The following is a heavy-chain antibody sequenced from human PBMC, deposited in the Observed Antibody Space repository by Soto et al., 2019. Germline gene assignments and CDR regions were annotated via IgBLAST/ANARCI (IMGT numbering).Heavy chain of an antibody. J-gene: IGHJ4*02. D-gene: IGHD3-22*01. CDR3: ARSPAPAGSSGYYIDY. V-gene: IGHV1-69*13. CDR2: IIPIFGTA. Sequence: SVKVSCKASGGTFSSYAISWVRQAPGQGLEWMGGIIPIFGTANYAQKFQGRVTITADESTSTAYMELSSLRSEDTAVYYCARSPAPAGSSGYYIDYWGQGTLVTVSS. CDR1: GGTFSSYA.